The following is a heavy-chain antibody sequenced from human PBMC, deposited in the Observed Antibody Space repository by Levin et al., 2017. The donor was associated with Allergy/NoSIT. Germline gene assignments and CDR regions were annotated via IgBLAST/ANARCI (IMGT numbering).Heavy chain of an antibody. D-gene: IGHD6-13*01. CDR3: AKDGLGKRPRAAAGGIFDY. J-gene: IGHJ4*02. CDR2: ISWNRGSI. V-gene: IGHV3-9*01. Sequence: AGGSLRLSCAASGFTFDDYAMHWVRQAPGKGLEWVSGISWNRGSIGYADSVKGRFTISRDNAKNSLYLQMNSLRAEDTALYYCAKDGLGKRPRAAAGGIFDYWGQGTLVTVSS. CDR1: GFTFDDYA.